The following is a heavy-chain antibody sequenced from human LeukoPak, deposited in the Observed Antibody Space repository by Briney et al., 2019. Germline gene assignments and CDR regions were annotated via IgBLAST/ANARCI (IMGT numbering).Heavy chain of an antibody. J-gene: IGHJ5*02. V-gene: IGHV3-30*02. CDR3: AKDLFQRAVGWFDP. D-gene: IGHD1-1*01. CDR2: IRYDGSNK. CDR1: GFTFSSYG. Sequence: GGSLRLSCAASGFTFSSYGMHWVRQAPGKGPEWVAFIRYDGSNKYYADSVKGRFTISRDNSKNTLYLQMNSLRAEDTAVYYCAKDLFQRAVGWFDPWGQGTLVTVSS.